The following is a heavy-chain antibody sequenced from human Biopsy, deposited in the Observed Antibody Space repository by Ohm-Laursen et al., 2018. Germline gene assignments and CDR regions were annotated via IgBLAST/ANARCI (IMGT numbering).Heavy chain of an antibody. V-gene: IGHV3-23*01. Sequence: MSWVRQAPGKGLEWVSGISDSGGSTYYADSVKGRFTISRDNSKNTLYLEMNSLRAEDTAIYYCAKARSGSSNSCYNYWGQGTLVIVSS. D-gene: IGHD2-2*02. CDR3: AKARSGSSNSCYNY. CDR2: ISDSGGST. J-gene: IGHJ4*02.